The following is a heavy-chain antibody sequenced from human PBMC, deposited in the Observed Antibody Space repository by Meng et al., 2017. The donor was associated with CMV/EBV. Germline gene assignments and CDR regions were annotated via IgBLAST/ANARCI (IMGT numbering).Heavy chain of an antibody. CDR2: IYPGDSDT. D-gene: IGHD3-3*01. V-gene: IGHV5-51*01. CDR3: ARAPYDFWSGYYKNGMDV. Sequence: TVSCKGSGYSFTSYWIGWVRQMPGKGLEWMGIIYPGDSDTRYSPSFQGQVPISADKSISTAYLQWSSLKASDTAMYYCARAPYDFWSGYYKNGMDVWGQGTTVTVSS. CDR1: GYSFTSYW. J-gene: IGHJ6*02.